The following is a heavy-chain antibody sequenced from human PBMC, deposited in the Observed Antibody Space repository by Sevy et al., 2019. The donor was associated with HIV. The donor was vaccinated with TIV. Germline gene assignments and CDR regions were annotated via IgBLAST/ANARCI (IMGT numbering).Heavy chain of an antibody. V-gene: IGHV4-4*07. J-gene: IGHJ6*02. CDR2: IYTSGST. CDR1: GGSISSYY. Sequence: SETLSLTCTVSGGSISSYYWSWIRQPAGKGLEWIGRIYTSGSTNYNPSLKSRVTMSVETSKNQFSLKLSSVTAADTAVYYWAGDAADTDMVGDYYYGMDVWGQGTTVTVSS. CDR3: AGDAADTDMVGDYYYGMDV. D-gene: IGHD5-18*01.